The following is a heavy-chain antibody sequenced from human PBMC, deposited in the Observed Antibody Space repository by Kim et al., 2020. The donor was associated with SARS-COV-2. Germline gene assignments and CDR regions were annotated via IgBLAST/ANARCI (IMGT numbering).Heavy chain of an antibody. CDR2: IIPNFGTA. Sequence: SVKVSCKASGGTFSSYAISWVRQAPGQGLEWMGRIIPNFGTANYAQKLQGRVTITADTSTSTAYMELSSLRSEDTAVYYCARDKDCSGGSCYPAVDTAMDPYYYYGMDVWGQGTTVTVSS. CDR1: GGTFSSYA. D-gene: IGHD2-15*01. V-gene: IGHV1-69*06. CDR3: ARDKDCSGGSCYPAVDTAMDPYYYYGMDV. J-gene: IGHJ6*02.